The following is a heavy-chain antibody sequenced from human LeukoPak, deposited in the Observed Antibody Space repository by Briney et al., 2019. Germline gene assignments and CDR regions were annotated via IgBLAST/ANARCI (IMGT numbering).Heavy chain of an antibody. Sequence: QTGGSLRLSCAASGFTLSSYAMTWVRQAPGKGLEWVSDIGDSGATTYYADSVKGRFTISRDNSKNTLYLQMSSLRAEDTAVYFCASFHYHGSGAYYLSYWGQGTLVTVSS. D-gene: IGHD3-10*01. V-gene: IGHV3-23*01. CDR2: IGDSGATT. CDR3: ASFHYHGSGAYYLSY. J-gene: IGHJ4*02. CDR1: GFTLSSYA.